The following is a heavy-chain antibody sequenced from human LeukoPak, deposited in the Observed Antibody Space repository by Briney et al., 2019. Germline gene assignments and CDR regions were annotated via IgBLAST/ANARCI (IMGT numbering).Heavy chain of an antibody. CDR3: ARVNDFWSGYRFDY. CDR2: IYHSGST. Sequence: SETLSLTCTVSGGSISSGGYYWSWIRQPPGKGLEWIGYIYHSGSTYYNPSLKSRVTISVDRSKNQFSLKLSSVTAADTAVYYCARVNDFWSGYRFDYWGQGTLVTVSS. J-gene: IGHJ4*02. D-gene: IGHD3-3*01. CDR1: GGSISSGGYY. V-gene: IGHV4-30-2*01.